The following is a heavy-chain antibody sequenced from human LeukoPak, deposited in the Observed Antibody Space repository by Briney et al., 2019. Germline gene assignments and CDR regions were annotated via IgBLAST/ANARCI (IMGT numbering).Heavy chain of an antibody. V-gene: IGHV3-33*01. CDR2: IWYDGSNK. J-gene: IGHJ6*02. CDR1: GFTFSSYG. CDR3: GRIAINANNGMDV. Sequence: GGSLRLSCAASGFTFSSYGMHWVRQAPGKGLEWVAVIWYDGSNKYYADSVKGRFTISRDNSKNTLYLQMNSLRTEDTAVYYCGRIAINANNGMDVWGQGTTVTVSS. D-gene: IGHD1/OR15-1a*01.